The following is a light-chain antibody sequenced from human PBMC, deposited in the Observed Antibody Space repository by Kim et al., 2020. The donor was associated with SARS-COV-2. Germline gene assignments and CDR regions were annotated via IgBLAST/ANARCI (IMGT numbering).Light chain of an antibody. CDR2: DAS. CDR1: QSVSSY. J-gene: IGKJ4*01. CDR3: QQRSNWPLT. V-gene: IGKV3-11*01. Sequence: EIVLTQIPATLSLSPGERATISCRASQSVSSYLAWYQQKPGQAPRLLIYDASNRATGIPARFSGSGSGTDFTLTISSLEPEDFAVYYCQQRSNWPLTFGGGTKVDIK.